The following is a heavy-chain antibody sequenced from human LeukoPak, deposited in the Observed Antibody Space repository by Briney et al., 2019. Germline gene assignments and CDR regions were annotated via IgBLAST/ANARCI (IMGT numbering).Heavy chain of an antibody. CDR3: ARGLIVAYFDY. Sequence: SETLSLTRTVSGGSISSYYWSWIRQPPGKGLEWIGYIYYSGSTNYNPSLKSRVTISVDTSKNQFSLKLSSVTAADTAVCYCARGLIVAYFDYWGQGTLVTVSS. V-gene: IGHV4-59*01. CDR2: IYYSGST. D-gene: IGHD3-22*01. CDR1: GGSISSYY. J-gene: IGHJ4*02.